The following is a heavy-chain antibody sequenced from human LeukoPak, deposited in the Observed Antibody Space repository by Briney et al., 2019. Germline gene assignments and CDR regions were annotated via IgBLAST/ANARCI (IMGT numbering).Heavy chain of an antibody. CDR1: GYTFTSYG. Sequence: ASVKVSCKASGYTFTSYGIIWVRQAPGQGLEWIGWISAYNGNTNYEQKLQGKVTMTTDTSKSQAYMELRSLRSDDTAVYYCARSPKRYSSGWYSDYWGQGTLVNVSS. D-gene: IGHD6-19*01. CDR2: ISAYNGNT. J-gene: IGHJ4*02. CDR3: ARSPKRYSSGWYSDY. V-gene: IGHV1-18*04.